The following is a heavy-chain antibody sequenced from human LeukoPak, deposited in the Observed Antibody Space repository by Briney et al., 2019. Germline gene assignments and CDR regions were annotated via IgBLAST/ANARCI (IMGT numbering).Heavy chain of an antibody. CDR2: IYHSGST. CDR3: ARAPIVGATQGGAFDI. V-gene: IGHV4-30-2*01. Sequence: TASQTLSLTCTVSGGSISSGGYYWSWIRQPPGKGLEWIGYIYHSGSTYYNPSLKSRVTMSVDRSKNQFSLKLSSVTAADTAVYYCARAPIVGATQGGAFDIWGQGTMVTVSS. J-gene: IGHJ3*02. CDR1: GGSISSGGYY. D-gene: IGHD1-26*01.